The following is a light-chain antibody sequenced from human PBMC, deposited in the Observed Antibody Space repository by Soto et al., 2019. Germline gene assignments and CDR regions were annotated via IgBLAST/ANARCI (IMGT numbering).Light chain of an antibody. Sequence: EIVMTQSPATLSVSPGETATLSCRASQSVSSSLAWYQQKPGQAPRLLISDASTRAAGLPATFSGSGSGTEFTLTISSLQSEDVAVYFCQHYNNWPKTFGRGTKVELK. V-gene: IGKV3-15*01. CDR2: DAS. CDR1: QSVSSS. J-gene: IGKJ1*01. CDR3: QHYNNWPKT.